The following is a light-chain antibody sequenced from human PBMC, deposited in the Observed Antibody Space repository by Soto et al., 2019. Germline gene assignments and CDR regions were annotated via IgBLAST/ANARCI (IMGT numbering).Light chain of an antibody. V-gene: IGKV1-5*01. J-gene: IGKJ2*01. CDR2: GGS. CDR3: HQYATSSPT. CDR1: QSISVY. Sequence: DLQMTQSPSTLSASVGDRVTITCRASQSISVYLAWYQQRPREAPKLLIYGGSSLESGVPSRFSGSGSGTEFTLTLSSLQPTDFATYYCHQYATSSPTFGQGTKLEI.